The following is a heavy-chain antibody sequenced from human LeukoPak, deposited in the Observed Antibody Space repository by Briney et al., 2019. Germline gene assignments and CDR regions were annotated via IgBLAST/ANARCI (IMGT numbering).Heavy chain of an antibody. CDR1: GFTFSTYW. V-gene: IGHV3-74*01. J-gene: IGHJ4*02. CDR2: INGDGSST. CDR3: AKVPQPDYYFDY. Sequence: GGSLRLSCAASGFTFSTYWMHWVRQAPGKGLVWVSRINGDGSSTTYADSVKGRFTISRDKSKNTLHLQMSSLRAEDTAVYYCAKVPQPDYYFDYWGQGSLVTVSS.